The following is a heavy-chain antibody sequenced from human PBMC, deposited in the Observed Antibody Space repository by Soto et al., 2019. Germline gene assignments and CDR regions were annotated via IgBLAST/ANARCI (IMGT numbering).Heavy chain of an antibody. J-gene: IGHJ3*02. CDR1: GFTFSSYA. CDR3: AGYSSFDPDAFDI. CDR2: ISGSGGST. D-gene: IGHD6-13*01. Sequence: GGSLRLSCAASGFTFSSYAMSWVRQAPGKGLEWVSAISGSGGSTYYADSVKGRFTISRDNSKNTLYLQMNSLRAEDTAVYYCAGYSSFDPDAFDIWGQGTMVTVSS. V-gene: IGHV3-23*01.